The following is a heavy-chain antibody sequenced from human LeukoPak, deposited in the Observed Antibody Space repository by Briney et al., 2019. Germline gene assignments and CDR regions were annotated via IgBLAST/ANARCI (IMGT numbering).Heavy chain of an antibody. D-gene: IGHD3-10*01. CDR1: GFTFSSYG. CDR3: AKDHNVLLRFGEPPRATNRYKYYYYGMDV. V-gene: IGHV3-30*18. J-gene: IGHJ6*02. CDR2: ISYDGSNK. Sequence: PGESLRLSCAASGFTFSSYGMHWVRQAPGKGLEWVAVISYDGSNKYYTDSVKGRFTISRDNSKNTLYLQMNSLRAEDTAVYYCAKDHNVLLRFGEPPRATNRYKYYYYGMDVWGQGTTVTVSS.